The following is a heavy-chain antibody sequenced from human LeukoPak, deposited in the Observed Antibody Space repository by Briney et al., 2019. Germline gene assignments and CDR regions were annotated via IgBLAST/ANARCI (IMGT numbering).Heavy chain of an antibody. V-gene: IGHV4-39*07. CDR2: IYYSGST. D-gene: IGHD6-13*01. Sequence: PSETLSLTCTVSGGSISSSNYYWGWIRQPPGKGLEWIGSIYYSGSTYYNPSLKSRVTISVDSSKNQFSLKLSSVTAADTAVYFCARGTYSSSWLHFDYWGQGTLVTVSS. J-gene: IGHJ4*02. CDR3: ARGTYSSSWLHFDY. CDR1: GGSISSSNYY.